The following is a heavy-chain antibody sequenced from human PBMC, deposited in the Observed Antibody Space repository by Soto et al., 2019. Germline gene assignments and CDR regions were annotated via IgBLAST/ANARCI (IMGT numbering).Heavy chain of an antibody. V-gene: IGHV3-33*01. Sequence: QVQLVESGGGVVQPGRSLRLSCAASGFTFSSYGMHWVRQAPGKGLEWVAVIWYDGSNKYYADSVKGRFTISRDNSKNTLYLQMNSLRAEDTAVYYCAREATVTSIDYWGQGTLVTVSS. CDR2: IWYDGSNK. D-gene: IGHD4-17*01. CDR3: AREATVTSIDY. J-gene: IGHJ4*02. CDR1: GFTFSSYG.